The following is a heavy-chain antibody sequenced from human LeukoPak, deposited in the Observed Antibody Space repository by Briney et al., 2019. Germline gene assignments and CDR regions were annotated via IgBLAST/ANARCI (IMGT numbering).Heavy chain of an antibody. D-gene: IGHD3-10*01. CDR3: ARRHGSGDWFDP. V-gene: IGHV4-59*08. Sequence: SETLSLTCTVSGSMYNYYWSWIRQPPGKGLEWIGYIYYSGSTNYNPSLKSRVTMSLDTSKNQFSLKLTSVTAADTAIYYCARRHGSGDWFDPWGQGTLVTVSS. CDR2: IYYSGST. J-gene: IGHJ5*02. CDR1: GSMYNYY.